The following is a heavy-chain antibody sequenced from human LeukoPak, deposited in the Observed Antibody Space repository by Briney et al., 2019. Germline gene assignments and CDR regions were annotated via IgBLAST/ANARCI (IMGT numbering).Heavy chain of an antibody. Sequence: PSETLSLTCAVSGGSIRSGPYYWGWIRQPPGKGLEWIGSMYYSGDTHYKPTLQSRATISGDPSMNQCSLTLSSVTAADTAVYYCARLRATLTVVVTLFDSWGQGTLVTVSS. CDR1: GGSIRSGPYY. CDR2: MYYSGDT. CDR3: ARLRATLTVVVTLFDS. V-gene: IGHV4-39*01. D-gene: IGHD3-22*01. J-gene: IGHJ4*02.